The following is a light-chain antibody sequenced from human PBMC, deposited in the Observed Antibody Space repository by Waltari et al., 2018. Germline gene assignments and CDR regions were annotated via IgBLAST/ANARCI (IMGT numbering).Light chain of an antibody. CDR1: HSNIGNNY. J-gene: IGLJ7*01. CDR3: GTWDSSLSGAV. Sequence: QSVLTQPPSVSAAPGQRVTISCYGGHSNIGNNYVSWYRQFPGTAPKLLLYEDSERPSGVPGRFSGSKSGTSATLDITGLQAGDEADYYCGTWDSSLSGAVFGGGTHLTVL. V-gene: IGLV1-51*02. CDR2: EDS.